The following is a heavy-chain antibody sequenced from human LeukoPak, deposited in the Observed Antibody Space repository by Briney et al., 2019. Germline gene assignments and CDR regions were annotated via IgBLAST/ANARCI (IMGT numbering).Heavy chain of an antibody. CDR2: IWYDGSNK. CDR3: ARNYYGSGSYYRDDFALDY. D-gene: IGHD3-10*01. V-gene: IGHV3-33*01. Sequence: GGSLRFSCAASGFTFSSYGMHWVRQAPGKGLEWVAVIWYDGSNKYYADSVKGRFTISRDNSKNTLYLQMNSLRAEDTAVYYCARNYYGSGSYYRDDFALDYWGQGTLVTVSS. CDR1: GFTFSSYG. J-gene: IGHJ4*02.